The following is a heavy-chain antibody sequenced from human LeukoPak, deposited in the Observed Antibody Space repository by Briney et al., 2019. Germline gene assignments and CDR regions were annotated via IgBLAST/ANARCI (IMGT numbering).Heavy chain of an antibody. Sequence: GGSLRLSCAASGFTFSSYSMNWVRQAPGKGLEWVSSISSSSSYIYYADSVKGRFTISRDKAKNSLYLQMNSLRAEDTAVYYCARDGMITFGGVIVKGAFDIWGQGTMVTVSS. CDR3: ARDGMITFGGVIVKGAFDI. J-gene: IGHJ3*02. V-gene: IGHV3-21*01. CDR1: GFTFSSYS. CDR2: ISSSSSYI. D-gene: IGHD3-16*02.